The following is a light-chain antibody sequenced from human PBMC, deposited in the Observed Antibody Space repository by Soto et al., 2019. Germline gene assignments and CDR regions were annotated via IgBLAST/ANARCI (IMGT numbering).Light chain of an antibody. Sequence: IERTRYPSSLSASVGDRVTITFRASQSISSYFNCYQHKPVKAPKLLIYDAANFETGVPSMFIGSGSGTDFTFTISSLQPEDIATYYCQQYDNLPPLTFGGGTKVDIK. CDR3: QQYDNLPPLT. J-gene: IGKJ4*01. V-gene: IGKV1-33*01. CDR2: DAA. CDR1: QSISSY.